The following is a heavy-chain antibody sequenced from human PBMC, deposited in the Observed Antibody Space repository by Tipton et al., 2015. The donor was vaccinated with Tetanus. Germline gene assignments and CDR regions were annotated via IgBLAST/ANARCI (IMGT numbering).Heavy chain of an antibody. D-gene: IGHD3-9*01. CDR1: GISVSTSDYY. CDR2: IYYSGST. Sequence: TLSLTCTVSGISVSTSDYYWSWIRQPPGKGLEWIGYIYYSGSTNYNSSLKSRVTISVDTSKNQFSLKLSSVTAADTAVYYCARGYNGYDILTAYPHYFDSWGQGTLVTVSS. V-gene: IGHV4-61*08. J-gene: IGHJ4*02. CDR3: ARGYNGYDILTAYPHYFDS.